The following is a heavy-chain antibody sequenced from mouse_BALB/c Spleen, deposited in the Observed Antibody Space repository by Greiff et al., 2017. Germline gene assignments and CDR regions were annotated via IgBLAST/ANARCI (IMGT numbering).Heavy chain of an antibody. V-gene: IGHV5-6-5*01. D-gene: IGHD1-2*01. J-gene: IGHJ1*01. CDR1: GFTFSSYA. Sequence: VQLKESGGGLVKPGGSLKLSCAASGFTFSSYAMSWVRQTPEKRLEWVASISSGGSTYYPDSVKGRFTISRDNARNILYLQMSSLRSEDTAMYYCARGLRPYWYFDVWGAGTTVTVSS. CDR3: ARGLRPYWYFDV. CDR2: ISSGGST.